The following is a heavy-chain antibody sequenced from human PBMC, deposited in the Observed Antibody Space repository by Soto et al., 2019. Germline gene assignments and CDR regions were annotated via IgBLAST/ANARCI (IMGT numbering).Heavy chain of an antibody. CDR1: GFTFSSYA. D-gene: IGHD2-2*01. Sequence: GGSLRLSCAASGFTFSSYAMSWVRQAPGKGLEWVSAIGGSGGSTYYADSVKGRFTISRDNSKNTLYLQMNSLRAEDTAVYYCVKVRRPHCSSTSCYSFFDYWGQGTLVTVSS. J-gene: IGHJ4*02. CDR2: IGGSGGST. CDR3: VKVRRPHCSSTSCYSFFDY. V-gene: IGHV3-23*01.